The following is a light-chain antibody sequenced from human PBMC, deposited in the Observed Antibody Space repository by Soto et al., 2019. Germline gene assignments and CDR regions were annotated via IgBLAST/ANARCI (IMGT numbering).Light chain of an antibody. CDR3: QQYNSYST. J-gene: IGKJ1*01. V-gene: IGKV1-5*03. CDR1: QGISSW. CDR2: KAS. Sequence: IRMTQSPSTLSASVGDRVTIPSRASQGISSWLAWYQQKPGKAPKLLIYKASSLESGVPSRFSGSGSGTEFTLTISSLQPDDFATYYCQQYNSYSTFGQGTKVEIK.